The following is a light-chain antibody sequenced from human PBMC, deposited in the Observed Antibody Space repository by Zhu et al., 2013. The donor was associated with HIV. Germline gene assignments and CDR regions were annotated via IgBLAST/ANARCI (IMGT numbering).Light chain of an antibody. CDR2: GAS. J-gene: IGKJ2*03. Sequence: ESVLTQSPGTLSLSPGERATLFCRARQSVSTTDLAWYQQKPGQAPRLLIFGASSRATGIPDRFSGSGSGTDFSLTISRLEPEDFAVYYCQHFGSSLVSFGQGTKVEIK. V-gene: IGKV3-20*01. CDR3: QHFGSSLVS. CDR1: QSVSTTD.